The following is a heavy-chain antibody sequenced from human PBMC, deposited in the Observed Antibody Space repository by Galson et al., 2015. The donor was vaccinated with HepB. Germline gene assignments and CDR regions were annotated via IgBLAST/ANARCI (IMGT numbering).Heavy chain of an antibody. CDR3: ARSYFDFWSGTGDF. V-gene: IGHV3-21*01. J-gene: IGHJ4*02. Sequence: SLRLSCAASGFTFSSYAMNWVRQAPGKGLEWVSSINTRGSHKFYADSLKGRFTISRDNAENSLFLQMNSLRAEDAAVYYCARSYFDFWSGTGDFWGQGTLVTVSS. CDR2: INTRGSHK. CDR1: GFTFSSYA. D-gene: IGHD3-3*01.